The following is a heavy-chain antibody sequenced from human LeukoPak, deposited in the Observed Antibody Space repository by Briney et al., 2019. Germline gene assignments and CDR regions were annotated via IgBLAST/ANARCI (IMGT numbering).Heavy chain of an antibody. J-gene: IGHJ1*01. Sequence: ASVKVSCKASGYTFTNYYVHWVRQAPGQELESMGIIKPSGGGTSYALKFQGRVTMTRDTSTSTAYMELSSLRSEDTAVYYCARDHFDSSGYYYLLGYFEHWGQGTLVTVSS. V-gene: IGHV1-46*01. CDR3: ARDHFDSSGYYYLLGYFEH. CDR1: GYTFTNYY. D-gene: IGHD3-22*01. CDR2: IKPSGGGT.